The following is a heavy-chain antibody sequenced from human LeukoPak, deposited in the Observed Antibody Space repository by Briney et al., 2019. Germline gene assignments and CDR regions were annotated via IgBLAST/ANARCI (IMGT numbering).Heavy chain of an antibody. D-gene: IGHD3-10*01. V-gene: IGHV3-23*01. CDR1: GFTFSSYA. CDR2: ISASGGST. J-gene: IGHJ4*02. Sequence: GGSLRLSCAASGFTFSSYAISWVRQAPGKGLEWVSTISASGGSTYYADSVKGRFTISRDNSKNTLYLQMNSPRAEDTAVYYCAKDQYYGSGSYPFWGQGTPVTVSS. CDR3: AKDQYYGSGSYPF.